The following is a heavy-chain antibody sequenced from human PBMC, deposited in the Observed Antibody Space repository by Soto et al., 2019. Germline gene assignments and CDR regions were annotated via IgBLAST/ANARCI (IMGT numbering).Heavy chain of an antibody. CDR2: ISYDGSNK. CDR3: ARVPPIGGEIARGVDY. D-gene: IGHD3-10*01. CDR1: GFTFSSYA. J-gene: IGHJ4*02. Sequence: QVQLVESGGGVVQPGRSLRLSCAASGFTFSSYAMHWVRQAPGKGLEWVAVISYDGSNKYYADSVKGRFTISRDNSKNTLYLQMNSLRAEDTAVYYCARVPPIGGEIARGVDYWGQGTLVTVSS. V-gene: IGHV3-30-3*01.